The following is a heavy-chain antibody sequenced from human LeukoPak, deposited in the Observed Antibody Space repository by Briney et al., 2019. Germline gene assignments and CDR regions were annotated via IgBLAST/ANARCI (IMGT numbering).Heavy chain of an antibody. CDR2: ISGSGGST. CDR3: AKALRGPRLWFGEEGRCMDV. Sequence: GGSLRLSCAASGFTFSSYAMSWVRQAPGKGLEWVSAISGSGGSTYYADPVKGRFTISRDNSKNTLYLQMNSLRAEDTAVYYCAKALRGPRLWFGEEGRCMDVWGQGTTVTVSS. J-gene: IGHJ6*02. V-gene: IGHV3-23*01. D-gene: IGHD3-10*01. CDR1: GFTFSSYA.